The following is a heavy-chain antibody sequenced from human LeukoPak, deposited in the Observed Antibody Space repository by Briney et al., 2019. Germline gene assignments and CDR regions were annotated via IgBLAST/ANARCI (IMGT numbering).Heavy chain of an antibody. V-gene: IGHV1-69*01. CDR2: IIPIFGTA. D-gene: IGHD5-18*01. J-gene: IGHJ6*03. Sequence: SVKVSCKASGGTFSSYAISWVRQAPGQGLEWMGGIIPIFGTANYAQKFQGRVTITADESTSTAYMELSSLRSEDTAVYYCARGRRGYSYGYYYYYYMDVWGKGTTVTVSS. CDR1: GGTFSSYA. CDR3: ARGRRGYSYGYYYYYYMDV.